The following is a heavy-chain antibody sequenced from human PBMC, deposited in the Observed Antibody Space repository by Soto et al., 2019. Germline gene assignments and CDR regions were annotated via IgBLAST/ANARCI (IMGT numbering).Heavy chain of an antibody. D-gene: IGHD7-27*01. Sequence: LRLSCVASGFTFNNYALGWVRQAPGKGLDWVSGITDYSVSTYYSDSVKGRFTTSRDNSQSTLYLQVDSLRPEDAAVYYCARDPKTSGGQHWAFNYFDSWGQGTLVTVSS. CDR2: ITDYSVST. V-gene: IGHV3-23*01. CDR1: GFTFNNYA. J-gene: IGHJ4*02. CDR3: ARDPKTSGGQHWAFNYFDS.